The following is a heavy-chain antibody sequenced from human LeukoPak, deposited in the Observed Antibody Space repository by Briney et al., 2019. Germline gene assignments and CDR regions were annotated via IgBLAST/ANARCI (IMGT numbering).Heavy chain of an antibody. CDR2: INHSGST. V-gene: IGHV4-34*01. Sequence: SETLSLTCAVYGGSFSGYYWSWIRQPPGKGLEWIGEINHSGSTNYNPSLKSRVTISVDTSKNQFPLKLSSVTAADTAVYYCARLLRITIFGVRSSYYFDYWGQGTLVTVSS. CDR3: ARLLRITIFGVRSSYYFDY. J-gene: IGHJ4*02. CDR1: GGSFSGYY. D-gene: IGHD3-3*01.